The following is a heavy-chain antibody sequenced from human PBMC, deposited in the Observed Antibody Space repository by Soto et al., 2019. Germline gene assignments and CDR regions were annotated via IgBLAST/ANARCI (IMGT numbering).Heavy chain of an antibody. CDR1: DFIVGRNF. V-gene: IGHV3-66*01. D-gene: IGHD1-7*01. J-gene: IGHJ6*02. Sequence: PGGSLRLSCAVTDFIVGRNFMTWVRQAPGKGLESVAVIYSGGNTHHADSVKGRFTISRDTSKNTLYLQMNSLRAEDTGVYYCATYNWNSGMNVWGQGTTVTVSS. CDR2: IYSGGNT. CDR3: ATYNWNSGMNV.